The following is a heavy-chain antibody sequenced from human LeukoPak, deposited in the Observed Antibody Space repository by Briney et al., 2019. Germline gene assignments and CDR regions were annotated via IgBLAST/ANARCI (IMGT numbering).Heavy chain of an antibody. J-gene: IGHJ4*02. CDR1: GGSVSSHY. CDR2: IYYSGST. Sequence: SETLSLTCTVSGGSVSSHYWSWIRQPPGKGLEWIGYIYYSGSTNYNPSLKSRVTISIDTSKSQLSLQLSSVTAADTAVYYCATDVRGLVPYYFDFWGQGTLVTVSS. CDR3: ATDVRGLVPYYFDF. D-gene: IGHD3-10*02. V-gene: IGHV4-59*02.